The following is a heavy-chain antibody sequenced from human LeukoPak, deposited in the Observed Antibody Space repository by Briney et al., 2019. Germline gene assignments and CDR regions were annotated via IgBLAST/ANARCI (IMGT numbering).Heavy chain of an antibody. D-gene: IGHD4-17*01. V-gene: IGHV1-2*02. CDR2: INPNSGGT. J-gene: IGHJ5*02. CDR3: ATPLGHEYGDYNCFDL. CDR1: GYTFTGYY. Sequence: ASVKVSCKASGYTFTGYYMHWVRQAPGQGLEWMGWINPNSGGTNYAQKFQGRVTMTRDTSISTAYMELSRLRSDDTAVYYCATPLGHEYGDYNCFDLWGQGTLVTVSS.